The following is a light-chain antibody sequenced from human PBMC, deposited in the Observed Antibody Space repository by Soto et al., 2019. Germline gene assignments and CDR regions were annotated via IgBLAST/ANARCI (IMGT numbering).Light chain of an antibody. CDR3: QQYNNWPPT. CDR2: DVS. J-gene: IGKJ5*01. Sequence: ETVMTQCPATLSVSPGERATLACRASQSARISLGWYQQKPGQAPRLLIYDVSTRATGVPARFSGSGSGTEFTLTISSPQSEDFAVYYCQQYNNWPPTFGQGTRLEI. CDR1: QSARIS. V-gene: IGKV3-15*01.